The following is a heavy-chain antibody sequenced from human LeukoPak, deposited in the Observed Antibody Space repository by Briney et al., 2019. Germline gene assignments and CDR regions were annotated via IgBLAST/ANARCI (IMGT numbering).Heavy chain of an antibody. Sequence: ASVKVSCKASGGTFSSYAISWVRQAPGQGLEWMGGIIPIFGTANYAQKFQGRVTITADESTSTAYMELSSLRSEDTAVYYCARPRDCSSTSCFEGAFDIWGQGTMVTVSS. D-gene: IGHD2-2*01. J-gene: IGHJ3*02. CDR3: ARPRDCSSTSCFEGAFDI. V-gene: IGHV1-69*13. CDR2: IIPIFGTA. CDR1: GGTFSSYA.